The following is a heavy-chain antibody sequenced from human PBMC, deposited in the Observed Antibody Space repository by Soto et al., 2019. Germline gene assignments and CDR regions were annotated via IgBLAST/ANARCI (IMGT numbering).Heavy chain of an antibody. Sequence: ASVKVSCKASGYTFSSYHISWVRQAPGQGLEWMGLISVYNDNTNYAQKLQGRVTMTTDTSTSTAYMELRSLRSDDTAVYYCARDYVSMVRGVIINYFDYWGQGTLVTVSS. CDR3: ARDYVSMVRGVIINYFDY. CDR1: GYTFSSYH. J-gene: IGHJ4*02. V-gene: IGHV1-18*01. D-gene: IGHD3-10*01. CDR2: ISVYNDNT.